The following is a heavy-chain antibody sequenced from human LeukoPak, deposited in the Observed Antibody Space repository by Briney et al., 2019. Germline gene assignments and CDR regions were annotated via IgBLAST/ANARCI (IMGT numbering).Heavy chain of an antibody. Sequence: GGSLRLSCAASGFTVSSNYMSWVRQAPGKGLEWVAIIYSGGNTNYADSVKGRFTISRDNSKNTLYLQMNNLRADDTAVYYCARRAGGYSHSYDYWGQGTLVTVSS. V-gene: IGHV3-53*01. J-gene: IGHJ4*02. CDR2: IYSGGNT. CDR1: GFTVSSNY. D-gene: IGHD4-23*01. CDR3: ARRAGGYSHSYDY.